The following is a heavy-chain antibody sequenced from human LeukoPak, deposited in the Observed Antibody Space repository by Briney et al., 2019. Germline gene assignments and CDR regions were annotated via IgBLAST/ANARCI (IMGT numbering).Heavy chain of an antibody. D-gene: IGHD2-2*01. CDR3: ARDPDICSSTSCFSPDVAGYFDY. J-gene: IGHJ4*02. V-gene: IGHV3-15*01. CDR1: GLTFTEAW. Sequence: PGGSLRLSCATSGLTFTEAWMTWVRQAPGEGLEWVGRIKSNSDGGTTDYAAPVRGRFTISRDDSKNTLYLQMNSLRAEDTAVYYCARDPDICSSTSCFSPDVAGYFDYWGQGTLVTVSS. CDR2: IKSNSDGGTT.